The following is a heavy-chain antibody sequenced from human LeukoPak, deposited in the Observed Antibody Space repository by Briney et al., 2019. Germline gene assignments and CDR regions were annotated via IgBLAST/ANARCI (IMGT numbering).Heavy chain of an antibody. CDR3: ATRPPSTTYFGVFDY. CDR2: ISGSGDST. Sequence: GGSLRLSCAASGFTFSSYAMSWVRRTTGKGLEWVSAISGSGDSTYYADSVKGRFTISRDNSKNMVYLQINSLRAEDTAVYFCATRPPSTTYFGVFDYWGQGTLVTVSS. CDR1: GFTFSSYA. D-gene: IGHD2/OR15-2a*01. J-gene: IGHJ4*02. V-gene: IGHV3-23*01.